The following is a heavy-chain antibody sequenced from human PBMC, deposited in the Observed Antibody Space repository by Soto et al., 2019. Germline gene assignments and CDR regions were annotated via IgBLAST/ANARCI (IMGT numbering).Heavy chain of an antibody. D-gene: IGHD6-13*01. CDR3: ANTRASSTWYGDVDYYYYMDV. V-gene: IGHV3-72*01. CDR2: TRNKANSYTT. Sequence: EVQLVESGGGLVQPGGSLRLSCAASGFTFSDHYMDWVRQAPGKGLEWVGRTRNKANSYTTDYAASVKGRFTISRDDSKNSLYLQMNSLKIEDTAVYYCANTRASSTWYGDVDYYYYMDVWGKGTTVTVSS. CDR1: GFTFSDHY. J-gene: IGHJ6*03.